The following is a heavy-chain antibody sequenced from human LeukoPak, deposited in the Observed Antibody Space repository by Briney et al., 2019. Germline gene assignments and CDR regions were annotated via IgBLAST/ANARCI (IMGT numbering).Heavy chain of an antibody. D-gene: IGHD2-2*02. V-gene: IGHV3-21*01. Sequence: PGGSLRLSCAASGFTFSSYSMNWVRQAPGKGLEWVSSISSSSSYIYYADSVKGRFTISRDNAKNSVYLQMNSLRVEDTAVYYCARDLNGLYDYWGQGTLVTVSS. CDR3: ARDLNGLYDY. CDR1: GFTFSSYS. CDR2: ISSSSSYI. J-gene: IGHJ4*02.